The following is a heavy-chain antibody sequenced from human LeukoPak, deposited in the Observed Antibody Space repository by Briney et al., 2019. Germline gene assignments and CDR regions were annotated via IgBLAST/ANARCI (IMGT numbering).Heavy chain of an antibody. Sequence: GSLRRSCAASGFTFSSCEMNWVRQAPGKGLEWVSCISSSGSTIYYADSVKGRFTISRDNAKKTLYLQMNSLRAEDTAVYYCARRTRYCSSTSCYGAHAFHTWGQGTMVTVSS. CDR2: ISSSGSTI. D-gene: IGHD2-2*01. J-gene: IGHJ3*02. V-gene: IGHV3-48*03. CDR1: GFTFSSCE. CDR3: ARRTRYCSSTSCYGAHAFHT.